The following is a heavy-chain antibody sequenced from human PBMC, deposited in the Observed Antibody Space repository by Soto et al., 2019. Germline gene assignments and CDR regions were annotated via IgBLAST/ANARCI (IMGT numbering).Heavy chain of an antibody. CDR1: GFMFNNYG. J-gene: IGHJ4*02. CDR3: AKLMNSHDGSGLGIDY. D-gene: IGHD3-22*01. CDR2: LSFDGSRK. V-gene: IGHV3-30*18. Sequence: QVQLAESGGGVVQPGRSLRLSCAVSGFMFNNYGMHWVRQAPGKGLEWVAFLSFDGSRKYYGDSVMGRFTISGDKSKNPLYLQMTSLRVEDTAVYYFAKLMNSHDGSGLGIDYWGRGAQVTVSS.